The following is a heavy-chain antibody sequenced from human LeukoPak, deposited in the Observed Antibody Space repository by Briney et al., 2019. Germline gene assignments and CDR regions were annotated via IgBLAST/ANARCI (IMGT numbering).Heavy chain of an antibody. CDR3: ARTYYYDSSGYYPDY. D-gene: IGHD3-22*01. J-gene: IGHJ4*02. CDR2: IDWDDDK. Sequence: SGPALVKPTQTLTLTCTFSGFSLSTSGMCVSWIRQPPGKALEWIARIDWDDDKYYSTSLKTRLTISKDTSKNQVVLTMTNMDPVDTATYYCARTYYYDSSGYYPDYWGQGTLVTVSS. CDR1: GFSLSTSGMC. V-gene: IGHV2-70*10.